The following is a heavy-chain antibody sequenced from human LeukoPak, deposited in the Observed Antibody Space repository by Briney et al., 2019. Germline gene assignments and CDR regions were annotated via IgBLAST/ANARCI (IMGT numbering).Heavy chain of an antibody. D-gene: IGHD3-22*01. V-gene: IGHV1-69*01. CDR3: ARDSYYYDSSGFSYYFDY. Sequence: GSSVKVSCKASGGTFSSYAISWVRQAPGQGLEWMGGIIPIFGTANYAQKFQGRVTITADESTSTAYMELSSLRSEDTAVYYCARDSYYYDSSGFSYYFDYWGQGTLVTVSS. CDR2: IIPIFGTA. J-gene: IGHJ4*02. CDR1: GGTFSSYA.